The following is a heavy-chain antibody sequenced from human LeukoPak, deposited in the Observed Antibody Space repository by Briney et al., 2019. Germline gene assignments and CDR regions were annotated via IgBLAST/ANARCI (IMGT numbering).Heavy chain of an antibody. CDR2: IRYDGSNK. CDR3: AKDSVVPAAIGGYYYYYMDV. D-gene: IGHD2-2*02. J-gene: IGHJ6*03. V-gene: IGHV3-30*02. Sequence: PGGSLRLSCAASRFTFSSYGMHWVRQAPGKGLEWVAFIRYDGSNKYYADSVKGRFTISRDNSKNTLYLQMNSLRAEDTAVYYCAKDSVVPAAIGGYYYYYMDVWGKGTTVTVSS. CDR1: RFTFSSYG.